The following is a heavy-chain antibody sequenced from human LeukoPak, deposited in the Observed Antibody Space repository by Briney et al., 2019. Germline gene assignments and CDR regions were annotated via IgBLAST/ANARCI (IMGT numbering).Heavy chain of an antibody. V-gene: IGHV4-39*07. D-gene: IGHD3-22*01. J-gene: IGHJ6*03. Sequence: PSETLSLTCTVSGGSISSSSYYWGWIRQPPGKGLEWIGSIYYSGSTYYNPSLKSRVTISVDTSKNQFSLKLSSVTAADTAVYYCARDGYYYDSSGYRRGYYYYYMDVWGKGTTVTVSS. CDR2: IYYSGST. CDR1: GGSISSSSYY. CDR3: ARDGYYYDSSGYRRGYYYYYMDV.